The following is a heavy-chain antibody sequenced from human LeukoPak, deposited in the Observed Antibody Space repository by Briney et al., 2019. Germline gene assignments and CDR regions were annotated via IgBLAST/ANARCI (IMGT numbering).Heavy chain of an antibody. J-gene: IGHJ4*02. D-gene: IGHD3-3*01. CDR2: IYYSGST. Sequence: PSETLSLTCTVSGGSISSSSYYWGWIRQPPGKGLEWIGSIYYSGSTYYNPSLKSRVTISVDRSKNQFSLKLSSVTAADTAVYYCARGTIFGVVITEYYFDYWGQGTLVTVSS. CDR3: ARGTIFGVVITEYYFDY. V-gene: IGHV4-39*07. CDR1: GGSISSSSYY.